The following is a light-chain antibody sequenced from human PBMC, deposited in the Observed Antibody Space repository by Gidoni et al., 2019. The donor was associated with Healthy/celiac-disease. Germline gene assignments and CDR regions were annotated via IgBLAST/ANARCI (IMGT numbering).Light chain of an antibody. CDR3: QQYGSSPWT. J-gene: IGKJ1*01. CDR1: QSVSSSY. V-gene: IGKV3-20*01. Sequence: TVWTQSPGTLSLSPGERATLSCRASQSVSSSYLAWYQQKPGQAPRLLIYGASSRATGIPDRFSGSGSGTDFTRTISRLEPEDFAVYYCQQYGSSPWTFGQGTKVEIK. CDR2: GAS.